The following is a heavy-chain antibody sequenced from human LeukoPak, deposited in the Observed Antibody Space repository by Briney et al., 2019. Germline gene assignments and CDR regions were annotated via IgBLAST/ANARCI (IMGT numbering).Heavy chain of an antibody. CDR3: ARDTYYDFWSGGTGAFDI. CDR1: GDSIISSRSY. D-gene: IGHD3-3*01. Sequence: SETLSLTCTVSGDSIISSRSYWGWIRQPPGKGLEWIASIRYSGNTFYNPSLKSRVTISVDTSKNQFSLKLSSVTAADTAVYYCARDTYYDFWSGGTGAFDIWGQGTMVTVSS. J-gene: IGHJ3*02. V-gene: IGHV4-39*07. CDR2: IRYSGNT.